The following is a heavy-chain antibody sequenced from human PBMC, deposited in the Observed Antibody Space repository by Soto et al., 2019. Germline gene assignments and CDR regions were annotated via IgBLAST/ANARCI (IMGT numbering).Heavy chain of an antibody. CDR3: AKEPLTSGWRYYFDY. CDR2: ISYDGSNK. D-gene: IGHD6-19*01. CDR1: GFTFSSYG. J-gene: IGHJ4*03. V-gene: IGHV3-30*18. Sequence: PGGSLRLSCAASGFTFSSYGMHWVRQAPGKGLEWVAVISYDGSNKYNADSVKGRFTISKENSKNTLYLQMNSLRAEDTAVYYCAKEPLTSGWRYYFDYWGQGTTVTVSS.